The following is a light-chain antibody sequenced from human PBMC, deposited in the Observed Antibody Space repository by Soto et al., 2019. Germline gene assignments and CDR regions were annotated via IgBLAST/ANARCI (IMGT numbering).Light chain of an antibody. CDR1: SSNIGSNT. CDR3: AAWDDSLIAYV. CDR2: RNN. Sequence: QSVLTQPPSASGTPGQRVTISCSGISSNIGSNTVNWYQQLPGTAPKLLIYRNNQRPSGVPDRFSGSKSGTSASLAISGLQSEGEADYFCAAWDDSLIAYVFGTGTKVTVL. V-gene: IGLV1-44*01. J-gene: IGLJ1*01.